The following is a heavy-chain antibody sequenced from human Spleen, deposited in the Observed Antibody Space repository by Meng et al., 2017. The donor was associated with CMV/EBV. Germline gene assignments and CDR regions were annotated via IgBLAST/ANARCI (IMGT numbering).Heavy chain of an antibody. Sequence: QIQLVQSGPVLRSPGASVKVSCKASGYNFDIYGITWVRQAPGQGLEWVGWVSAENGDTNYGQKFQGRVTVTADTFTKTAYMVMRSLRTDDSAMYYCSRAGAAVTTNFDFWGQGTLVTVSS. V-gene: IGHV1-18*01. CDR1: GYNFDIYG. J-gene: IGHJ4*02. CDR3: SRAGAAVTTNFDF. CDR2: VSAENGDT. D-gene: IGHD6-13*01.